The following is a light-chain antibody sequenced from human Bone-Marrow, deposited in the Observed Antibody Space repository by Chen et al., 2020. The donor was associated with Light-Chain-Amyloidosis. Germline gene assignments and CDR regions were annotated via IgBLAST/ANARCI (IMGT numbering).Light chain of an antibody. Sequence: DIVMTQSPDSLAVSLGERATINCKSSQNVLYSSNNKNYLAWYQQRPGQPPKLLIYWTSTREFGVPDRFRGSESGTDFTLTISSLQAEDVAVYYCQQYYSSPWTFGQGTRVEIK. J-gene: IGKJ1*01. V-gene: IGKV4-1*01. CDR2: WTS. CDR1: QNVLYSSNNKNY. CDR3: QQYYSSPWT.